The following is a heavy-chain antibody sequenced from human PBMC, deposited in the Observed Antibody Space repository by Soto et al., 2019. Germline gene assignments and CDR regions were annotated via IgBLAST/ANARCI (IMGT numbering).Heavy chain of an antibody. CDR3: ARHDYGGFGL. J-gene: IGHJ4*02. Sequence: QLQLQESGPGLVKPSETLSLTCTVSGGSISRSSYYWGWIRQPPGKGLEWIGSIYYSGSTYYNPSLKRRVTISVDTSKNQFSLKLSSVTAADTAVYYCARHDYGGFGLWGQGTLVTVSS. V-gene: IGHV4-39*01. D-gene: IGHD4-17*01. CDR2: IYYSGST. CDR1: GGSISRSSYY.